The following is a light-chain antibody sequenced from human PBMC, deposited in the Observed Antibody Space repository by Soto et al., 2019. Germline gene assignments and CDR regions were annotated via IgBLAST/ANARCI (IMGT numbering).Light chain of an antibody. Sequence: EIVLTQSPGTLALSPGEGETLSCRASQSVSKYLAWYQQKPGQAPRLLIYGASSRATGIPDSFSGSGSGTDFTLTISRLEPEDFAVYYCQQYGGSPQTFGQGTKVDIK. V-gene: IGKV3-20*01. CDR1: QSVSKY. CDR3: QQYGGSPQT. J-gene: IGKJ1*01. CDR2: GAS.